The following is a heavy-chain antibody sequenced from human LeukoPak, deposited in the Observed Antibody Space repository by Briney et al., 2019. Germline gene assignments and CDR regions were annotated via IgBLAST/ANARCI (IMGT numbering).Heavy chain of an antibody. V-gene: IGHV1-18*01. CDR1: GYTFTNYG. J-gene: IGHJ4*02. CDR3: ATLGSTEATVPHIN. CDR2: ISAYNGNT. Sequence: ASVKVSCKASGYTFTNYGISWVRQAPGQGLEWMGWISAYNGNTNYAQKLQGRVTMTTDTSTSTAYMELRSLRSDDTAVYYCATLGSTEATVPHINWGQGTLVTVSS. D-gene: IGHD4-17*01.